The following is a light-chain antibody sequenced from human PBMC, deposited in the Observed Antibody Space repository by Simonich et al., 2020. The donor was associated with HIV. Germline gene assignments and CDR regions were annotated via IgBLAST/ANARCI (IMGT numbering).Light chain of an antibody. CDR3: QQLNSYPHT. J-gene: IGKJ2*01. V-gene: IGKV1-17*01. CDR1: QGSSNS. Sequence: DIQMTQSPASLSASVGDRVTITCRASQGSSNSLAWYQQKPVKAPKLLLYEASRLQSGVPARFSGSGSGTEFTLTISSLQPEDFATYYCQQLNSYPHTFGQGTKLEIK. CDR2: EAS.